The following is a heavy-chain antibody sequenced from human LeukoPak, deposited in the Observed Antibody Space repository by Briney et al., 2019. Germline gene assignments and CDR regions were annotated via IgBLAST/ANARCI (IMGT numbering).Heavy chain of an antibody. CDR3: AKDWPRGSYSYYFDY. Sequence: GGSLRLSCAASGFTFSSYAMSWVRQAPGKGLEWASAISGSGGSTYYADSVKGRFTISRDNSKNTLYLQMNSLRAEDTAVYYCAKDWPRGSYSYYFDYWGQGTLVTVSS. D-gene: IGHD1-26*01. V-gene: IGHV3-23*01. CDR1: GFTFSSYA. J-gene: IGHJ4*02. CDR2: ISGSGGST.